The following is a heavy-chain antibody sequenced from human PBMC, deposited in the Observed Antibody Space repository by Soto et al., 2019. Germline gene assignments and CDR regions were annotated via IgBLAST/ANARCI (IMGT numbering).Heavy chain of an antibody. V-gene: IGHV4-30-4*01. D-gene: IGHD6-6*01. CDR1: GGSISSGDYY. CDR2: IYHSGST. CDR3: ARERPDGARLDP. J-gene: IGHJ5*02. Sequence: QVQLQESGPGLVKPPQTLSLTCTVSGGSISSGDYYWSWIRQPPGKGLEWIGYIYHSGSTYYNPSLKRRVTISVDTSKNQFPLKLSSVTAADTAVYYCARERPDGARLDPWGQGTLVTVSS.